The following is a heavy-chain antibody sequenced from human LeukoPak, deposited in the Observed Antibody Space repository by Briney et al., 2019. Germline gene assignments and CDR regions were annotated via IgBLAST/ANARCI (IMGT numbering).Heavy chain of an antibody. CDR1: GFTFSSYW. V-gene: IGHV3-7*05. CDR2: IKQDGSEK. Sequence: GGSLRLSCAASGFTFSSYWMSWVRQAPGKGLEWVANIKQDGSEKNYVDSVKGRFTISRDNAKNSLYLQMNSLRAEDTAVYYCARDLIHRSGEADYWGQGTLVTVSS. D-gene: IGHD3-22*01. J-gene: IGHJ4*02. CDR3: ARDLIHRSGEADY.